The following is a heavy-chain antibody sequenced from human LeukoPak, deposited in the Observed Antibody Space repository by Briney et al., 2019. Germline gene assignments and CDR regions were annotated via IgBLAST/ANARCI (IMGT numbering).Heavy chain of an antibody. D-gene: IGHD3-22*01. CDR3: AREPDDSSGYYPPDAFDI. V-gene: IGHV1-18*01. CDR1: GYTFTSYG. CDR2: ISAYNGNT. J-gene: IGHJ3*02. Sequence: GASVKVSCKASGYTFTSYGISWVRQAPGQGLEWMGWISAYNGNTNYAQKLQGRVTMTTDTSTSTAYMELRSLRSDDTAVYYCAREPDDSSGYYPPDAFDIWGQGTMVTVSS.